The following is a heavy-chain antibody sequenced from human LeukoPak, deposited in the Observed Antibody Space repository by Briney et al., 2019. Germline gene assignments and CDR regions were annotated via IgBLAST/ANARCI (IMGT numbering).Heavy chain of an antibody. V-gene: IGHV3-30*02. J-gene: IGHJ6*03. CDR2: IRYDGSNK. CDR3: AKEAAGTDYYYMDV. CDR1: GFTFSSYG. D-gene: IGHD6-13*01. Sequence: GGSLRLSCAASGFTFSSYGMHWVRQAPGKGLGWVAFIRYDGSNKYYADSVKGRFTISRDNSKNTLYLQMNSLRAEDTAVYYCAKEAAGTDYYYMDVWGKGTTVTVSS.